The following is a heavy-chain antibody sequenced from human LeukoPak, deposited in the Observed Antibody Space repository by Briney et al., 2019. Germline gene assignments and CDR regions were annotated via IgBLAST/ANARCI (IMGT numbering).Heavy chain of an antibody. Sequence: VQPGGSLRLSCAASGFTFSSYAMSWVRQTPGKGLEWVAFIRYDGSNKYYADSVKGRFTISRDNSKNTLYLQMNSLRAEDTAVYYCAKDPPTSGYFGSVLRDYWGQGTLVTVSS. V-gene: IGHV3-30*02. CDR2: IRYDGSNK. CDR3: AKDPPTSGYFGSVLRDY. CDR1: GFTFSSYA. J-gene: IGHJ4*02. D-gene: IGHD3-3*01.